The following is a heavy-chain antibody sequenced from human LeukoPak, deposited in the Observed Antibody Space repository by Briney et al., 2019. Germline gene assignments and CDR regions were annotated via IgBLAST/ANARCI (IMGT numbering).Heavy chain of an antibody. D-gene: IGHD3-22*01. V-gene: IGHV4-4*07. CDR3: ARYDSTGLDY. J-gene: IGHJ4*02. CDR1: GASITSYY. CDR2: MYTSGTT. Sequence: SETLSLTCTVSGASITSYYWSWIRQPAGKGLEWIGRMYTSGTTDYNPSLKSRVTMSVDTSKNQFPLKLTSVTAADTAMYYCARYDSTGLDYWGQGTLVTVSS.